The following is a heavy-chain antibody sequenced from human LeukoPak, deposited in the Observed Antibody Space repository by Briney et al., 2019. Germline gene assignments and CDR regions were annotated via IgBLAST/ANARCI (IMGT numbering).Heavy chain of an antibody. V-gene: IGHV3-33*01. D-gene: IGHD3-16*01. Sequence: QPGRSLRLSCVTSGFTFKTYHMHWVRQAPGKGLEWVGVIWYRVTDNDYADSVKGRFTISRDDSMNTVYLEMNSLRVEDTAVYYCARENYADSGGVDYWGRGTLVTVSA. CDR2: IWYRVTDN. CDR1: GFTFKTYH. J-gene: IGHJ4*02. CDR3: ARENYADSGGVDY.